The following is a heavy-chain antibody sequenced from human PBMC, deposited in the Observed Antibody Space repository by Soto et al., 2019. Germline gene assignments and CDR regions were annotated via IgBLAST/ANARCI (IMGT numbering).Heavy chain of an antibody. D-gene: IGHD3-10*01. CDR1: GYTLTELS. Sequence: RASVKVSCKVSGYTLTELSMHWVRQAPGKGLEWMGGFDPEDGETIYAQKFQGRVTMTEDTSTDTAYMELSSLRSEDTAVYYCATDLITMVRGVIHYWGQGTLVTVSS. CDR3: ATDLITMVRGVIHY. V-gene: IGHV1-24*01. CDR2: FDPEDGET. J-gene: IGHJ4*02.